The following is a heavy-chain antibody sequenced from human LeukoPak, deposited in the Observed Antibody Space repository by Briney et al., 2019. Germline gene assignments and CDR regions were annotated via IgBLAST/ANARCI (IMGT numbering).Heavy chain of an antibody. CDR1: GFTFSNYA. Sequence: AGGSLRLSCAASGFTFSNYAMSWVRQAPGKGLEWVSAISGSGDTTTYADSVKGRFTISRDNSKNTLYLQMNSLRAEDTAVYYCAKGGIAVAGTYYYYYMDVWGKGTTVTVSS. D-gene: IGHD6-19*01. J-gene: IGHJ6*03. CDR2: ISGSGDTT. V-gene: IGHV3-23*01. CDR3: AKGGIAVAGTYYYYYMDV.